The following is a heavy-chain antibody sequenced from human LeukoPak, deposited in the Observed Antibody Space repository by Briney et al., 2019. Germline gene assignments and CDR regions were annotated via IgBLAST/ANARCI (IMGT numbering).Heavy chain of an antibody. Sequence: GGYLSLSCAASGFTFNAYWMHWIRQAPGKGLVWVASINKDATTIRYADSVKGRFTISRDNAENTLSLEMKGLRAEDTAMYYCARDTAARGFDYWGQGTLITVSS. CDR2: INKDATTI. V-gene: IGHV3-74*01. D-gene: IGHD2-15*01. J-gene: IGHJ4*02. CDR3: ARDTAARGFDY. CDR1: GFTFNAYW.